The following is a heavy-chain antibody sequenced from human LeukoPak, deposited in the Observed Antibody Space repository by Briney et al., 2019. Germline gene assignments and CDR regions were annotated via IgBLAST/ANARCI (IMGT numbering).Heavy chain of an antibody. V-gene: IGHV4-59*01. CDR1: GGSISSYY. CDR3: ARERVDNYGYVRRLDY. CDR2: IYYSGST. J-gene: IGHJ4*02. Sequence: SETLSLTCTVSGGSISSYYWSWIRQPPGKGLEWIGYIYYSGSTNYNPSLKSRVTIDTSKNQFSLKLSSVTAADTAVYYCARERVDNYGYVRRLDYWGQGTLVTVSS. D-gene: IGHD5-18*01.